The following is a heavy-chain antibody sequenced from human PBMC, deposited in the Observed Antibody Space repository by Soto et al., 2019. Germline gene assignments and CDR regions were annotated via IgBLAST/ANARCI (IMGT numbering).Heavy chain of an antibody. CDR1: GGAISGYY. CDR3: ARPGSDSGWFFFDP. D-gene: IGHD6-19*01. J-gene: IGHJ5*02. Sequence: PSETLSLTCSLSGGAISGYYWSWIRQPPGKGLEWIGYVSYSGSSDYHPSLKSRATISIDTSKNQFSLKMISVTAADTAVYYCARPGSDSGWFFFDPWGQGALVTVSS. V-gene: IGHV4-59*08. CDR2: VSYSGSS.